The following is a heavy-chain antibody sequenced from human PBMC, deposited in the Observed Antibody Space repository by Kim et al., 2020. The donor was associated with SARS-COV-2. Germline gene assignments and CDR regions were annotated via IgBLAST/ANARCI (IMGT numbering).Heavy chain of an antibody. CDR3: ARYYGSGSFDY. D-gene: IGHD3-10*01. J-gene: IGHJ4*02. Sequence: NYHPPLKSRVTRSVDTSKTQFSLKLSSVTAADTAVYYCARYYGSGSFDYWGQGTLVTVSS. V-gene: IGHV4-4*09.